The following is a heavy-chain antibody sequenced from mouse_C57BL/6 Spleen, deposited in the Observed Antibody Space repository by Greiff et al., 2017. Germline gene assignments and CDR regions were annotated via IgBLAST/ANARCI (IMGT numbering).Heavy chain of an antibody. Sequence: DVHLVESGPGLVKPSQSLSLTCSVTGYSITSGYYWNWIRQFPGNKLEWMGYISYDGSNNYNPSLKNRISITRDTSKNQFFLKLNSVTTEDTATYYCARGTSYYYGSSPYYFDYWGQGTTLTVSS. CDR1: GYSITSGYY. V-gene: IGHV3-6*01. D-gene: IGHD1-1*01. J-gene: IGHJ2*01. CDR2: ISYDGSN. CDR3: ARGTSYYYGSSPYYFDY.